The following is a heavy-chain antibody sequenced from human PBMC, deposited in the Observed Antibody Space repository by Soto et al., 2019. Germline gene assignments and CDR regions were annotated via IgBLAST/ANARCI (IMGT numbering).Heavy chain of an antibody. D-gene: IGHD3-3*01. CDR1: GFTFSSYW. CDR3: ARDRSYYDFWSGYPNDY. V-gene: IGHV3-7*03. Sequence: GVLRLSCAASGFTFSSYWMSWVRQAPGKGLEWVANIKQDGSEKYYVDSVKGRFTISRDNAKNSLYLQMNSLRAEDTAVYYCARDRSYYDFWSGYPNDYWGQGTLVTVSS. J-gene: IGHJ4*02. CDR2: IKQDGSEK.